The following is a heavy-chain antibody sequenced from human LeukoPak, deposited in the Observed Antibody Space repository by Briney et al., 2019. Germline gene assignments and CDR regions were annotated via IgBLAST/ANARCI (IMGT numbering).Heavy chain of an antibody. V-gene: IGHV3-7*04. CDR3: AGADSGSWDFGR. Sequence: GGSLRLSCAASGFTFSSYWMSWVRQAPGKGLEWVANIKQDGSEKYYVDSVKGRFTISRDNAKNSLYLQMNSLGADDTGVYYCAGADSGSWDFGRGAQGTLVTVSS. CDR2: IKQDGSEK. D-gene: IGHD6-13*01. CDR1: GFTFSSYW. J-gene: IGHJ4*02.